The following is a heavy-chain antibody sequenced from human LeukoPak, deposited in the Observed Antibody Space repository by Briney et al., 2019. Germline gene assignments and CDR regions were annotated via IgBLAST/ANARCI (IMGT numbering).Heavy chain of an antibody. D-gene: IGHD6-13*01. Sequence: PGGSLRLSCAASGFTFSSYAMHWVRQAPGKGLEWVANIKQDGSEKYYVDSVKGRFTISRDNAKNSLYLQMNSLRAEDTAVYYCARDWGDLVLVDNWGQGTLVTVSS. CDR1: GFTFSSYA. CDR2: IKQDGSEK. V-gene: IGHV3-7*03. CDR3: ARDWGDLVLVDN. J-gene: IGHJ4*02.